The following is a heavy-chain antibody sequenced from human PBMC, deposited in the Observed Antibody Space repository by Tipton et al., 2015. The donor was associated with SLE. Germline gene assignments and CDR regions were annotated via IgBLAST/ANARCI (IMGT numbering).Heavy chain of an antibody. CDR1: GGSISSTDYY. V-gene: IGHV4-39*07. Sequence: TLSLTCTISGGSISSTDYYWGWVRQPPGRGLEGIVNLYYGGSTHYNLPLKSRVTISVDTSKNQLSLTLTSVTAADTAIYYCARGPRRSYRAGFDSWGQGTLVAVSS. CDR3: ARGPRRSYRAGFDS. CDR2: LYYGGST. D-gene: IGHD1-26*01. J-gene: IGHJ4*02.